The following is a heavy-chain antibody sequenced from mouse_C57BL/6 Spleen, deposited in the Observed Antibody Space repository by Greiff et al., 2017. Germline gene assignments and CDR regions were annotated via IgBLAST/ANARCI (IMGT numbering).Heavy chain of an antibody. CDR1: GFNIKNTY. V-gene: IGHV14-3*01. CDR3: ARYDSSLLYWYFDV. Sequence: EVQLQQSVAELVRPGASVKLSCTASGFNIKNTYMHWVKQRPEQGLEWIGRIDPANGNTKYAPKFQGKATITADTSSNTAYLQRSSLTSEDTASYYGARYDSSLLYWYFDVWGTGTTVTVAS. D-gene: IGHD1-1*01. CDR2: IDPANGNT. J-gene: IGHJ1*03.